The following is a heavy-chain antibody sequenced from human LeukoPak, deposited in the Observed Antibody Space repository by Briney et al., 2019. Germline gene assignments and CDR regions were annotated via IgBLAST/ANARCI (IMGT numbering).Heavy chain of an antibody. CDR1: GFTFSSYA. CDR3: AEMLGSSRLGVDY. V-gene: IGHV3-23*01. J-gene: IGHJ4*02. Sequence: GGSLRLSCAASGFTFSSYAMGWVRQAPGKGPEWVSSISGSGGHTYFADSVKGRFTISRDNSKNTLDLQMNSLKVEDTAVYYCAEMLGSSRLGVDYWGQGTLVTVSS. D-gene: IGHD3-10*02. CDR2: ISGSGGHT.